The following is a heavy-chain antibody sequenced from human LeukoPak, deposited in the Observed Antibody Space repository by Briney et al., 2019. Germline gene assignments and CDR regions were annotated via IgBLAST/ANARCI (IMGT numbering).Heavy chain of an antibody. CDR3: ATDYYDSSGYLAPFDY. D-gene: IGHD3-22*01. CDR1: GYTFTNYY. J-gene: IGHJ4*02. CDR2: INPNSGGT. V-gene: IGHV1-2*04. Sequence: ASVKVSCKASGYTFTNYYMHWVRQAPGQGLEWMGWINPNSGGTNYAQKFQVWVTMTRDTSITTAYMELSSLRSDDTAVYYCATDYYDSSGYLAPFDYWGQGTLVTVSS.